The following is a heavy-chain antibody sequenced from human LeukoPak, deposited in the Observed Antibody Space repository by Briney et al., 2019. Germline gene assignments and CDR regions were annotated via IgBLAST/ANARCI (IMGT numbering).Heavy chain of an antibody. V-gene: IGHV4-31*03. CDR3: ARGSDYVWGSYRYHLDY. D-gene: IGHD3-16*02. CDR1: GGSVSSGGYY. CDR2: IYYSGST. Sequence: PSQTLSLTCTVSGGSVSSGGYYWSWIRQHPGKGLEWIGYIYYSGSTYYNPSLKSRVTISVDTSKNQFSLKLSSVTAADTAVYYCARGSDYVWGSYRYHLDYWGQGTLVTVSS. J-gene: IGHJ4*02.